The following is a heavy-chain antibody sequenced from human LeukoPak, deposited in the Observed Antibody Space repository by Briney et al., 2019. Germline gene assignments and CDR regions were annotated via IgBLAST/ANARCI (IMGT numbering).Heavy chain of an antibody. V-gene: IGHV3-30-3*01. D-gene: IGHD3-3*01. CDR3: AREEWNY. Sequence: PGRSLRLSCAASGFTFSSYAMHWVRQAPGKGLEWVAVISYDGSNKYYADSVKGRFTISRDNSKNTLYLQMNSLRAEDTAVYYCAREEWNYWGQGTLVTVSS. J-gene: IGHJ4*02. CDR2: ISYDGSNK. CDR1: GFTFSSYA.